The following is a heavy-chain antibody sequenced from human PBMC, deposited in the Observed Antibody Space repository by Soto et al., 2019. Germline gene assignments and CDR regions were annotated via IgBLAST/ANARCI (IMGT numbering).Heavy chain of an antibody. D-gene: IGHD3-22*01. J-gene: IGHJ4*02. CDR1: GFTFRSYA. V-gene: IGHV3-23*01. Sequence: GGSLRLSCAASGFTFRSYAMSWVLQAPGKGLEWVSAISGSGGSTYYGDSVKGRFTISRYNSKNTLYLQMNSLRAEDTAVYYCAKEFPGDSSVYYNPSHFDFWGLGTLVTVSS. CDR2: ISGSGGST. CDR3: AKEFPGDSSVYYNPSHFDF.